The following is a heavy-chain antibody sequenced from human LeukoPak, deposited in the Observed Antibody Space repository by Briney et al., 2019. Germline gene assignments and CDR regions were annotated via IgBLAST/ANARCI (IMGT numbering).Heavy chain of an antibody. V-gene: IGHV1-69*01. CDR1: GGTFSSYA. J-gene: IGHJ6*03. CDR3: ARATQHCSSTSCDGRDYYYYYYMDV. Sequence: GSSVKVSCXASGGTFSSYAISWVRRAPGQGLEWMGGIIPIFGTANCAQKFQGRVTITADESTSTAYMELSSLRSEDTAVYYCARATQHCSSTSCDGRDYYYYYYMDVWGKGTTVTVSS. CDR2: IIPIFGTA. D-gene: IGHD2-2*01.